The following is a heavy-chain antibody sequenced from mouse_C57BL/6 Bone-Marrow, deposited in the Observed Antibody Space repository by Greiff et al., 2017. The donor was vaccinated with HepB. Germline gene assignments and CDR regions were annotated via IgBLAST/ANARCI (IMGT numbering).Heavy chain of an antibody. CDR3: ARTGIYYYGSSPFAY. CDR1: GYTFTSYG. D-gene: IGHD1-1*01. V-gene: IGHV1-81*01. Sequence: QVQLKQSGAELVRPGASVKLSCKASGYTFTSYGIRWVKQRTGQGLEWIGEIYPRSGNTYYNEKFKGKATLTADKSSSTAYMELRSLTSEDSAVYFCARTGIYYYGSSPFAYWGQGTLVTVSA. J-gene: IGHJ3*01. CDR2: IYPRSGNT.